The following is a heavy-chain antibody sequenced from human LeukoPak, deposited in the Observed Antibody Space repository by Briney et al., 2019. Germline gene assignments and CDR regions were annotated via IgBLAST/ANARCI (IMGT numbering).Heavy chain of an antibody. V-gene: IGHV3-21*01. CDR1: GFTFSSYT. CDR2: ISAVSTYI. CDR3: ARGGIAGRPVYYYYMDV. Sequence: PGGSLRLSCAASGFTFSSYTIHWVRQAPGKGLEWVSSISAVSTYIYYADSVKGRFTISRDNVEKSAYLELSGLTAHDPAIYYCARGGIAGRPVYYYYMDVWGKGTTVTVSS. D-gene: IGHD6-6*01. J-gene: IGHJ6*03.